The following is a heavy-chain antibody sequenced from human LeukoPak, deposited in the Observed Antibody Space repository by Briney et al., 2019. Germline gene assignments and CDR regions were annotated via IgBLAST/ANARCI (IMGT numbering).Heavy chain of an antibody. Sequence: HSGGSLRLSCAASGFTFSSYEMNWVRLAPGKGLEWVSYISSSGSTIYYADSVKGRCTISRDNAKNSLYLQMTSLRAEDTAVYYCAELGITMIGGVWCKETTVTISS. V-gene: IGHV3-48*03. J-gene: IGHJ6*04. CDR2: ISSSGSTI. D-gene: IGHD3-10*02. CDR3: AELGITMIGGV. CDR1: GFTFSSYE.